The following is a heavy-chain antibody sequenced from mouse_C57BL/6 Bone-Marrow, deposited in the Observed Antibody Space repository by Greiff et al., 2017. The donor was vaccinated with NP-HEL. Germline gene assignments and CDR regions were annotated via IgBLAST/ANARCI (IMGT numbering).Heavy chain of an antibody. D-gene: IGHD1-1*01. Sequence: QVQLQQPGAELARPGASVKLSCKASGYTFTSYGISWVKQRTGQGLEWIGEIYPRSGNTYYNEKFKGKATLTADKSSSTAYMELRSLTSEDSAVYFCARLFITTVVVTDYWGQGTTLTVSS. V-gene: IGHV1-81*01. CDR3: ARLFITTVVVTDY. CDR2: IYPRSGNT. J-gene: IGHJ2*01. CDR1: GYTFTSYG.